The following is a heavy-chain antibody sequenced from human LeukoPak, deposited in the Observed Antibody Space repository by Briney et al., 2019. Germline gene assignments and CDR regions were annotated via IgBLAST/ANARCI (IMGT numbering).Heavy chain of an antibody. Sequence: WASVKVSCKASGYTFTGYYMHWVRQAPGQGLEWMGWINPKSGGTNYAQKVPGRVTMTRDTSNSTAYMELSRLRSDDTAVYYYARDHWGFLEKYYFDYWGQGTLVTVSS. J-gene: IGHJ4*02. D-gene: IGHD3-3*01. CDR2: INPKSGGT. CDR3: ARDHWGFLEKYYFDY. V-gene: IGHV1-2*02. CDR1: GYTFTGYY.